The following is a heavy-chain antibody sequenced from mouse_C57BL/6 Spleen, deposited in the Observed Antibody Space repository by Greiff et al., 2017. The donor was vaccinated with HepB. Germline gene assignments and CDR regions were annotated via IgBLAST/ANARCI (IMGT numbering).Heavy chain of an antibody. CDR3: ARVVAGRFAY. Sequence: VQLQQPGAELVMPGASVKLSCKASGYTFTSYWMHWVKQRPGQGLEWIGEIDPSDSYTNYNQKFKGKSTLTVDKSSSTAYMQLSSLTSEDSAVYYCARVVAGRFAYWGQGTLVTVSA. V-gene: IGHV1-69*01. CDR2: IDPSDSYT. CDR1: GYTFTSYW. J-gene: IGHJ3*01. D-gene: IGHD1-1*01.